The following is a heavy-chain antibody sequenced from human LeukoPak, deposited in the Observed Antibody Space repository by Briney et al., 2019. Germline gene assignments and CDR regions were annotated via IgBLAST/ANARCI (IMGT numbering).Heavy chain of an antibody. Sequence: KASETLSLTCAVSGGSISSGGYYWSWIRQHPGKGLEWIGYISNSGSTYYHPSLRSRLSISVDASKNQFSLRLSSVTAADTAVYYCAREAGYSYGYDYWGQGTLVTVSS. CDR2: ISNSGST. CDR1: GGSISSGGYY. J-gene: IGHJ4*02. CDR3: AREAGYSYGYDY. D-gene: IGHD5-18*01. V-gene: IGHV4-31*11.